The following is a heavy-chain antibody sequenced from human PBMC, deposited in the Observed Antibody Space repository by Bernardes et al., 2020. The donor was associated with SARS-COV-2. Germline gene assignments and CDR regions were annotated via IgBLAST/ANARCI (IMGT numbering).Heavy chain of an antibody. CDR1: GFTVSSNY. CDR2: ISTDGSTT. CDR3: ARGASSGYRVDY. V-gene: IGHV3-74*01. J-gene: IGHJ4*02. Sequence: GGSLRLSCAASGFTVSSNYMSWVRQAPGRGLVWLSRISTDGSTTNYADSVKGRFTISRDNAKNTLWLQMNSLGADDTAVYYCARGASSGYRVDYWGPGTLVTVSS. D-gene: IGHD3-22*01.